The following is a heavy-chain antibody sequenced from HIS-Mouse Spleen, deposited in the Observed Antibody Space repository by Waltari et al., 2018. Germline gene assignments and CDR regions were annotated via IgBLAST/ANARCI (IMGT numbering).Heavy chain of an antibody. V-gene: IGHV1-2*02. CDR3: ARGGVYSSSSGNWFDP. J-gene: IGHJ5*02. CDR1: GYPFTGHS. Sequence: QVQLVQSGAEVKKPGASVKVSCKASGYPFTGHSMPWVRRASGQGLEWMGWINPNSGGTNYAQKFQGRVTMTRDTSISTAYMELSRLRSDDTAVYYCARGGVYSSSSGNWFDPWGQGTLVTVSS. D-gene: IGHD6-6*01. CDR2: INPNSGGT.